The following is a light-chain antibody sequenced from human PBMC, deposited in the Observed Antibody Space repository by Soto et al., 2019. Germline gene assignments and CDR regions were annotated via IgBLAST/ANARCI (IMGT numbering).Light chain of an antibody. J-gene: IGKJ4*01. CDR2: DAS. Sequence: DIPLTQSPSSLSASVGDRITITCQASRDIAHYLSWYQQKTGKAPQLLVYDASKLQTGVPSRFSGSASGTDFTFAISSLQPEDRATYFCQQYDDLPLTFGGGTKVEIK. CDR1: RDIAHY. V-gene: IGKV1-33*01. CDR3: QQYDDLPLT.